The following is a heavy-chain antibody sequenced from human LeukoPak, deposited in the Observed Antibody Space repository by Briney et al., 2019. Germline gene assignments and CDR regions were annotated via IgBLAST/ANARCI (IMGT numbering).Heavy chain of an antibody. V-gene: IGHV1-18*01. D-gene: IGHD6-13*01. CDR2: ISAYNGNT. Sequence: GASVKVSCKASDYTFTSYGISWVRQAPGQGLEWMGWISAYNGNTNYAQKLQGRVTMTTDTSTSTAYMELRSLRSDDTAVYYCARDSWRIAAAGKNDYWGQGTLVTVSS. CDR3: ARDSWRIAAAGKNDY. J-gene: IGHJ4*02. CDR1: DYTFTSYG.